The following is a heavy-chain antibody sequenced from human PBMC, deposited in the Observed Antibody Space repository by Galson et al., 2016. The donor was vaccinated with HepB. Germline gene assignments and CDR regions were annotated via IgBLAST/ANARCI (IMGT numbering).Heavy chain of an antibody. J-gene: IGHJ6*02. D-gene: IGHD3-10*01. CDR3: ARGVGTMVRGVIRGYGMDV. CDR2: IIPIFGTA. Sequence: SVKVSCKASGGTFSSYVISWVRQAPGQGLEWMGGIIPIFGTANYAQKFQGRVTIIADESTSTAHMELSSLRSEDTAVYYCARGVGTMVRGVIRGYGMDVWGQGTTVSVSS. V-gene: IGHV1-69*13. CDR1: GGTFSSYV.